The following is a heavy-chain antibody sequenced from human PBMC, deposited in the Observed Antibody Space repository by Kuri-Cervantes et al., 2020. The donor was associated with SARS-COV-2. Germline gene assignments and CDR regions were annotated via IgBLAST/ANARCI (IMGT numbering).Heavy chain of an antibody. D-gene: IGHD6-19*01. V-gene: IGHV3-23*01. CDR1: GFTFSSYA. CDR2: ISGSGGST. CDR3: AKAWRGQWLASYYYYGMDV. Sequence: GGSLRLSCAASGFTFSSYAMSWVRQAPGKGLEWVSAISGSGGSTYYADSVKGRFTISRDNSKSTLYLQMNSLRAEDTAVYYCAKAWRGQWLASYYYYGMDVRGQGTTVTVSS. J-gene: IGHJ6*02.